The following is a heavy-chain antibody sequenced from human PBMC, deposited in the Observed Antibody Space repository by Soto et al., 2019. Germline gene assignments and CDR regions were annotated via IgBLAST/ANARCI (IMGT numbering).Heavy chain of an antibody. CDR2: TYYRSQWHY. J-gene: IGHJ4*02. Sequence: SQTLSLTCAISGDSVSSNSAVWNWIRQSPSRGLEWLGRTYYRSQWHYEYAVFVQSRISIDPDTSKNQFSLQLNSVTPEDTAVYYCVIVVGKSCFDHWGQGTLVTVSS. CDR1: GDSVSSNSAV. V-gene: IGHV6-1*01. D-gene: IGHD2-15*01. CDR3: VIVVGKSCFDH.